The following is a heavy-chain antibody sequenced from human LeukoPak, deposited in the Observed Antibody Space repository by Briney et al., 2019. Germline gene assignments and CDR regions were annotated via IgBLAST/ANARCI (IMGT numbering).Heavy chain of an antibody. CDR2: ISTDGKTT. CDR1: GFTFISYW. CDR3: VRDFKDLGQ. D-gene: IGHD7-27*01. Sequence: GGPLRLSCVASGFTFISYWMHWFRQAPGKGRVWISCISTDGKTTRHADSVKGRFTISRDNSKNTLYLQMSRLRVDDTAVYYCVRDFKDLGQWGQGTLLTVSS. V-gene: IGHV3-74*01. J-gene: IGHJ4*02.